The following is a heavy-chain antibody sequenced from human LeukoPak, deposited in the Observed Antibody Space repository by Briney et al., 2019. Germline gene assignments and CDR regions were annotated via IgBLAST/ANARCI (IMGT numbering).Heavy chain of an antibody. V-gene: IGHV1-46*01. J-gene: IGHJ3*02. D-gene: IGHD5-18*01. CDR2: INPSGGST. CDR3: ARPDTAYAFDI. Sequence: ASVKVSCKASGYTFTSYGISWVRQAPGQGLEWMGIINPSGGSTSYAQKFQGRVTMTRDMSTSTVYMELSSLRSEDTAVYYCARPDTAYAFDIWGQGTMVTVSS. CDR1: GYTFTSYG.